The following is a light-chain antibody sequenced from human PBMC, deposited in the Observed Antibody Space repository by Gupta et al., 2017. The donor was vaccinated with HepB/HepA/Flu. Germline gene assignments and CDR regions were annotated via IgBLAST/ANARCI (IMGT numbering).Light chain of an antibody. CDR2: DVS. J-gene: IGLJ1*01. CDR1: SSDVGGYNY. Sequence: QSALTQPRSVSVSPGQSVTISCTGTSSDVGGYNYVSWYQQHPGKAPKLMIYDVSTRPSVVPDLFSGYKSGNTAFLTISGLQAEDEADYYCCSYAGSSNLYVFGTGTKVTVL. CDR3: CSYAGSSNLYV. V-gene: IGLV2-11*01.